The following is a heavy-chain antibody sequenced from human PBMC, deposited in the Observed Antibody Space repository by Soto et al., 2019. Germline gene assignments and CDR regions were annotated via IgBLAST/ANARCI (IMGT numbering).Heavy chain of an antibody. CDR2: ISYDGSNK. CDR3: ARGIRITNFWSGYSGLDY. J-gene: IGHJ4*02. V-gene: IGHV3-30-3*01. CDR1: GFTFSSYA. Sequence: PGGSLRLSCAASGFTFSSYAMHWVRQAPGKGLEWVAVISYDGSNKYYADSVKGRFTISRDNSKNTLYLQMNSLRAEDTAVYYCARGIRITNFWSGYSGLDYWGQGTLVTVSS. D-gene: IGHD3-3*01.